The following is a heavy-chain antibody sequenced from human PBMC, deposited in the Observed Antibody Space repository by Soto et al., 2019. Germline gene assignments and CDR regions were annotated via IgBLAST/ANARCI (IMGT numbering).Heavy chain of an antibody. V-gene: IGHV1-18*01. CDR1: GYNFTSYG. CDR2: ISPHNDRT. D-gene: IGHD6-19*01. Sequence: ASVKVSCKASGYNFTSYGISWVRQAPGQGLEWMGWISPHNDRTKYARRFQDRVTMTTETPTSTVYMELGSLRPDDTAVYYCARDLYYSSGRYFDHDAFDIWGRGTVVTVSS. CDR3: ARDLYYSSGRYFDHDAFDI. J-gene: IGHJ3*02.